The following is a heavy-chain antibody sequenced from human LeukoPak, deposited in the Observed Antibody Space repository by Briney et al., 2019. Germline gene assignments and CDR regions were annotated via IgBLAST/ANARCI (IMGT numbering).Heavy chain of an antibody. CDR1: GYSFTSYW. CDR3: ARHKGEYCSSTSCRYNWFDP. V-gene: IGHV5-51*01. CDR2: IYPGDSDT. D-gene: IGHD2-2*01. Sequence: GESLKISCKGSGYSFTSYWIGWVRQMPGKGLEWMGIIYPGDSDTRYSPSFQGQVTISADKSISTAYLQWSSLKASDTAMYYCARHKGEYCSSTSCRYNWFDPWGQGTLVTVSS. J-gene: IGHJ5*02.